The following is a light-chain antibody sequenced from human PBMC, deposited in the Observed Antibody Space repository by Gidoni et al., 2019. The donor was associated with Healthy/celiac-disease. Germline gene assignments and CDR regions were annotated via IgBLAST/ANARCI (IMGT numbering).Light chain of an antibody. Sequence: QSVLTQPPSASGTPGQRVTISCSGSSSNIGSNYVYWYQQLPGTAPKLLIYSNNQPPSGVPDRFSGSKSGTSASLAISGLRSEDEADYYCAAWDDSLSGPVFGGGTQLTAL. CDR3: AAWDDSLSGPV. CDR1: SSNIGSNY. J-gene: IGLJ7*02. CDR2: SNN. V-gene: IGLV1-47*02.